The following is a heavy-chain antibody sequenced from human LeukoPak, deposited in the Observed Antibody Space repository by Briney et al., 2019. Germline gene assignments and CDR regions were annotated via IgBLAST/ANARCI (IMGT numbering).Heavy chain of an antibody. J-gene: IGHJ4*02. Sequence: PGRSLRLSCAASGFTFDDYAMHWVRQAPGKGLEWVSGISWNSGSIGYADSVKGRFTISRGNAKNSLYLQMNSLRAEDTALYYCAKDYKSGRGYSYGHVEYWGQGTLATVSS. CDR3: AKDYKSGRGYSYGHVEY. CDR1: GFTFDDYA. V-gene: IGHV3-9*01. D-gene: IGHD5-18*01. CDR2: ISWNSGSI.